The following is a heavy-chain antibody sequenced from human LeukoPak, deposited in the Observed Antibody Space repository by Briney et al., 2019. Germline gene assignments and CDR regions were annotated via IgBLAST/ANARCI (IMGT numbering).Heavy chain of an antibody. CDR2: ISYDGSNK. D-gene: IGHD4-11*01. CDR3: AREVVLQYYFDY. J-gene: IGHJ4*02. CDR1: GFTFSSYA. Sequence: GGSLRLSCAASGFTFSSYAMHRVRQAPGKGLEWVAVISYDGSNKYYADSVKGRFTISRDNSKNTLYLQMNSLRAEDTAVYYCAREVVLQYYFDYWGQGTLVTVSS. V-gene: IGHV3-30-3*01.